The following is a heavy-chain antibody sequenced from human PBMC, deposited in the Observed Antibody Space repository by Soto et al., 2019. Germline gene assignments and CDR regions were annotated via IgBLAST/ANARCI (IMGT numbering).Heavy chain of an antibody. Sequence: KESGPTLVKPTQTLTLTCTFSGFSLSTSGVGVGWIRQPPGKALEWLALIYWDDDKRYSPSLKSRLTITKDTSKNQVVLTMTNMDPVDTATYYCAHRRVDYGGNRGAFDIWGQGTMVTVSS. D-gene: IGHD4-17*01. CDR1: GFSLSTSGVG. J-gene: IGHJ3*02. CDR3: AHRRVDYGGNRGAFDI. V-gene: IGHV2-5*02. CDR2: IYWDDDK.